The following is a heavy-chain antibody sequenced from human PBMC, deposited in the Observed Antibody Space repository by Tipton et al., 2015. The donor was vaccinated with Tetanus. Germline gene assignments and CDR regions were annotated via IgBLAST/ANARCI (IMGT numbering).Heavy chain of an antibody. CDR2: TLYSGGP. J-gene: IGHJ4*02. Sequence: TLSLTCSVSGGSIGGSSNHWVWIRQPSGKGLEWIASTLYSGGPQYNPSLKRRITISVDTSKNQFYLKLTSVTAADTAVYYCASQNNEYGDNSLSGYFDFWGQGSLVNVSS. CDR1: GGSIGGSSNH. V-gene: IGHV4-39*01. CDR3: ASQNNEYGDNSLSGYFDF. D-gene: IGHD4-23*01.